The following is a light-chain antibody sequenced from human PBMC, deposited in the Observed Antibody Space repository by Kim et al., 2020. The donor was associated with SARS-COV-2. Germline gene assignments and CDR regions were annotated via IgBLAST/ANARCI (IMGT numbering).Light chain of an antibody. CDR2: DAL. J-gene: IGKJ4*01. CDR1: QSVSSY. Sequence: EIVLTQSPVTLSLSPGDRATLSCRASQSVSSYLAWYQQKPGQAPRLLIYDALNRATGIPARFSGSGSGTEFTLTISSLEPEDFAVYYCHQRSNWPVTFGGGTKVDIK. V-gene: IGKV3-11*01. CDR3: HQRSNWPVT.